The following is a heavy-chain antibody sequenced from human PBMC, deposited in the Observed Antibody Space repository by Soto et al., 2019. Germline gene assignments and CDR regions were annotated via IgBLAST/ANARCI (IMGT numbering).Heavy chain of an antibody. V-gene: IGHV4-38-2*02. CDR2: IYHSGST. D-gene: IGHD5-18*01. CDR3: ARAKRGYSYGYDAFDI. CDR1: CYSIISCYD. Sequence: SDTLSLTCSFSCYSIISCYDWGWIRQPPGKGLEWIGSIYHSGSTYYNPSLKSRVTISVDTSKNQFSLKLSSVTAADTAVYYCARAKRGYSYGYDAFDIWGQGTMVTVSS. J-gene: IGHJ3*02.